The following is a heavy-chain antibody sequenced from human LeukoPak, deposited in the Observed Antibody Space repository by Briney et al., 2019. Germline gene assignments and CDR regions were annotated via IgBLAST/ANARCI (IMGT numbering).Heavy chain of an antibody. CDR3: ARRVAAAFDY. CDR1: GFTFSSYA. V-gene: IGHV4-59*08. J-gene: IGHJ4*02. Sequence: GSLRLSCAASGFTFSSYAMSWIRQPPGKGLEWIGYIYYSGSTNYNPSLKSRVTISVDTSKNQFSLKLSSVTAADTAVYYCARRVAAAFDYWGQGTLVTVSS. D-gene: IGHD6-13*01. CDR2: IYYSGST.